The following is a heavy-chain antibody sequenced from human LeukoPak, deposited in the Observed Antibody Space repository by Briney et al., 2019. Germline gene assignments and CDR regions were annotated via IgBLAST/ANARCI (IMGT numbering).Heavy chain of an antibody. D-gene: IGHD6-13*01. CDR2: MNPNSGNT. Sequence: GASVKVSCKASGYTFTSYDINWVRQASGQGLEWMGWMNPNSGNTGYAQKFQGRVTMTRDTSISTAYMELSSLRSEDTAVYYCAKDGPSYSTSWHQRNWFDPWGQGTLVTVSS. CDR1: GYTFTSYD. J-gene: IGHJ5*02. CDR3: AKDGPSYSTSWHQRNWFDP. V-gene: IGHV1-8*01.